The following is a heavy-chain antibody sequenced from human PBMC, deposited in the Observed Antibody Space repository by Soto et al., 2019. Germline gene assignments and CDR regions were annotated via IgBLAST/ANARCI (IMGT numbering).Heavy chain of an antibody. CDR2: IYYTGRT. V-gene: IGHV4-61*01. D-gene: IGHD6-6*01. CDR3: AREFSNSPEAFDS. Sequence: QVHLQESGPGQVKPSETLSLICTVSGGSVNSDTFYWSWIRQPPGRGLEWIGYIYYTGRTNYNPSLKSRVTISIDTSRNQFSLKLTSVTAADTAVYYCAREFSNSPEAFDSWGQGSLVTVSS. CDR1: GGSVNSDTFY. J-gene: IGHJ4*02.